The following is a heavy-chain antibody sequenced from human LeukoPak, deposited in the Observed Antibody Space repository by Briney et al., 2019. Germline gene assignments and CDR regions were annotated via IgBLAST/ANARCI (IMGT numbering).Heavy chain of an antibody. CDR1: GYTFTSYG. CDR2: ISAYNGNT. CDR3: ARVCTPSYYDSSGYPYYFDY. J-gene: IGHJ4*02. V-gene: IGHV1-18*01. Sequence: ASVKVSCKASGYTFTSYGISWVRQAPGQGLEWMGWISAYNGNTNYAQKLQGRVIMTTDTSTSTAYMELRSLRSDDTAVYYCARVCTPSYYDSSGYPYYFDYWGQGTLVTLSS. D-gene: IGHD3-22*01.